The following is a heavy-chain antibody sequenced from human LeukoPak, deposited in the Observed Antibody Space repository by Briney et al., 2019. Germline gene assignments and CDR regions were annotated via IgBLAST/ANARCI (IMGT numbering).Heavy chain of an antibody. D-gene: IGHD4-23*01. CDR2: IYYSGST. V-gene: IGHV4-39*07. J-gene: IGHJ2*01. CDR1: GGSTSSSSYY. CDR3: AREGGDYGGNSQFWYFDL. Sequence: SETLSLTCTVSGGSTSSSSYYWGWIRQPPGKGLKWIGSIYYSGSTYYNPSLKSRVTISVDTSKNQFSLKLSSVTAADTAVYYCAREGGDYGGNSQFWYFDLWGRGTLVTVSS.